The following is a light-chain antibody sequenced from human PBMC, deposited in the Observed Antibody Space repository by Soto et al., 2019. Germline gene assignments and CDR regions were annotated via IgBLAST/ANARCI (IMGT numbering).Light chain of an antibody. CDR3: CSYTVSTTFV. J-gene: IGLJ1*01. Sequence: QSALTQPASVSGSPGQSITISCTGTSSDVGAYNNVSWYQHHPGKAPKLMIYEVSNRPSGLSDRFSGSKSGNTASLTISGLQAEDEADYYCCSYTVSTTFVFGSGTKLTVL. CDR2: EVS. V-gene: IGLV2-14*01. CDR1: SSDVGAYNN.